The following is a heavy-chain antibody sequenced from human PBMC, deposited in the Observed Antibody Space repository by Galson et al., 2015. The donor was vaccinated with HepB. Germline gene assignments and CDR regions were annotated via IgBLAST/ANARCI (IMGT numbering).Heavy chain of an antibody. CDR3: ARSAGDLDY. CDR2: TYYRSKWYY. J-gene: IGHJ4*02. Sequence: CAISGDSVSSNGAAWNWIRQSPSRGLEWLGRTYYRSKWYYGHAVSVKSRITINPDTSKNQFSLHLNSVTPEDTAVYYCARSAGDLDYWGQGILVTVSS. D-gene: IGHD7-27*01. CDR1: GDSVSSNGAA. V-gene: IGHV6-1*01.